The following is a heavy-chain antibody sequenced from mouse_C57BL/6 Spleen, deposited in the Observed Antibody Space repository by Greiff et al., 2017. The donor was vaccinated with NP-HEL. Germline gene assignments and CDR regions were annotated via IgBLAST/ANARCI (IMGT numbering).Heavy chain of an antibody. J-gene: IGHJ4*01. CDR3: TREGSLLRPVAMDY. CDR2: ISSGGDYI. CDR1: GFTFSSYA. V-gene: IGHV5-9-1*02. Sequence: EVMLVESGEGLVKPGGSLKLSCAASGFTFSSYAMSWVRQTPEKRLEWVAYISSGGDYIYYADTVKGRFTISRDNARNTLYLQMSSLKSEDTAMYYLTREGSLLRPVAMDYWGQGTSVTVSS. D-gene: IGHD1-1*01.